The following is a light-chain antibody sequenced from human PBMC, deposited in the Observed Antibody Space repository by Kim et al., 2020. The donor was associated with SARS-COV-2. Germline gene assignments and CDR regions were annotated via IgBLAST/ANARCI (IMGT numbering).Light chain of an antibody. CDR3: MYGTHWPPSFT. CDR1: QSLVYSDGNTY. V-gene: IGKV2-30*01. J-gene: IGKJ4*01. Sequence: EVVMTQSPLSLPVTLGQPASISCRSSQSLVYSDGNTYLNWFQQRPGQSPRRLIYKVSNRDSGVPDRFSGSGSGTDFTLKISRVEAEDVGVYYCMYGTHWPPSFTFGGGTKVDIK. CDR2: KVS.